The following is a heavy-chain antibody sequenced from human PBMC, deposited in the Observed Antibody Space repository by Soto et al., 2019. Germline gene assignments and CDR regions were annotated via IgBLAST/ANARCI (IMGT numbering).Heavy chain of an antibody. Sequence: SETLSLTCTVSGASISQDYWNWIRQSPGKGLEWIVSVSSTGSTVFNPSLTSRVTVSLDTSKNQFSLTLNSVTAADTAVYYCARGGGSPYHNREVDFWGQGTLVTVS. CDR1: GASISQDY. CDR2: VSSTGST. J-gene: IGHJ4*02. V-gene: IGHV4-59*01. D-gene: IGHD6-13*01. CDR3: ARGGGSPYHNREVDF.